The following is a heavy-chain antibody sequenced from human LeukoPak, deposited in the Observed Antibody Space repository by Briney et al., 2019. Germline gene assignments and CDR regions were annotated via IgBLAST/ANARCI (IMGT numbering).Heavy chain of an antibody. V-gene: IGHV3-23*01. J-gene: IGHJ4*02. CDR1: GFTFSSYA. D-gene: IGHD4-17*01. Sequence: PGASLRLSCAASGFTFSSYAMGWVRQAPGKGLEWVSAISGSGGSTYYADSVKGRFTISRDNSKNTLYLQMNSLRAEDTAVYYCAKLVRERVTTVTKSYYFDYWGQGTLVTVSS. CDR2: ISGSGGST. CDR3: AKLVRERVTTVTKSYYFDY.